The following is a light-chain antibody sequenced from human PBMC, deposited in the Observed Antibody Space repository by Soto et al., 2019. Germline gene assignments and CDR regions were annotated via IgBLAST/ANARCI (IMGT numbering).Light chain of an antibody. CDR2: KTS. Sequence: DIHMTQSPSTLSASVGDRVTITSRASQSISIWLAWYQQKPGKAPNLLIYKTSSLETGVPSRFSSSGSGTEFTLTISSLQPDDFATYYCQHWNDYSWTFGQGTKVEVK. J-gene: IGKJ1*01. CDR1: QSISIW. CDR3: QHWNDYSWT. V-gene: IGKV1-5*03.